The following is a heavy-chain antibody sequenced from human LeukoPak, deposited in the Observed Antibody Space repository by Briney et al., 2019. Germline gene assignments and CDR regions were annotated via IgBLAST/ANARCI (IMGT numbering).Heavy chain of an antibody. Sequence: GGSLRLSCAASGFTFSSYGMSWVRQAPGKGLEWVSAISGSGGSTYYADSVKGRFTISRDNSRNTLYLQMNSLRAEDTAVYYCAKDASIVVVPAAIDYWGQGTLVTVSS. CDR3: AKDASIVVVPAAIDY. CDR2: ISGSGGST. V-gene: IGHV3-23*01. D-gene: IGHD2-2*01. J-gene: IGHJ4*02. CDR1: GFTFSSYG.